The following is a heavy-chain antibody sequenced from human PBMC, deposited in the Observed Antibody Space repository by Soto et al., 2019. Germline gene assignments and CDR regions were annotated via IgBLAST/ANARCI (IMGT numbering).Heavy chain of an antibody. D-gene: IGHD2-2*02. J-gene: IGHJ5*02. CDR2: IYYSGST. CDR1: GGSISRSTYY. CDR3: ARQVPAAIRLGWFDP. V-gene: IGHV4-39*01. Sequence: SETLSLTCTVSGGSISRSTYYWGWIRQPPGKGLEWIGSIYYSGSTYYRPSLKSRVTISVDTSKNQFSLKLSSATAADTAVYYCARQVPAAIRLGWFDPWGQGTLVTVSS.